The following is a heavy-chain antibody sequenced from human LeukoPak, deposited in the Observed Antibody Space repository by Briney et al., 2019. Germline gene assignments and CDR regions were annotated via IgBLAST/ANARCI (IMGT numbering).Heavy chain of an antibody. D-gene: IGHD3-3*01. J-gene: IGHJ4*02. Sequence: PSETLSLTCAVYGGSFSGYYWSWIRQPPGKGLEWIGEINHSGSTNYNPSLKSRVTISVDTSKNQFSLKLSSVTAADTAVYYCARSEWLLAPLRSGNFDYWGQGTLVTVSS. CDR2: INHSGST. CDR1: GGSFSGYY. V-gene: IGHV4-34*01. CDR3: ARSEWLLAPLRSGNFDY.